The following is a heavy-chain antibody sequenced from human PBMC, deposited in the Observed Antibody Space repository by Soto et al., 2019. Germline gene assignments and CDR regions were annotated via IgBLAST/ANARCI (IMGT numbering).Heavy chain of an antibody. CDR3: ARAAAGKGGGFDY. CDR2: IYYSGST. J-gene: IGHJ4*02. Sequence: SETLSLTCTVSGGSISSYYWSWIRQPPGKGVEWIGYIYYSGSTNYNPSLKSRATISVDTSKNQFSLKLSSVTAADTAVYYCARAAAGKGGGFDYWGQGTLVTVSS. CDR1: GGSISSYY. D-gene: IGHD6-13*01. V-gene: IGHV4-59*01.